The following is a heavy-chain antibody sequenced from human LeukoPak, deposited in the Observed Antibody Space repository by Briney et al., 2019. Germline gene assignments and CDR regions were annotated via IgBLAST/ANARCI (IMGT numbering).Heavy chain of an antibody. CDR3: ASTQTAPGYCSGGSCYWALDY. D-gene: IGHD2-15*01. V-gene: IGHV4-39*07. J-gene: IGHJ4*02. CDR1: GGSISSSSYY. CDR2: IYYSGST. Sequence: SETLSLTCTVSGGSISSSSYYWGWIRQPPGKGLEWIGSIYYSGSTYYNPSLKGRVTISVDTSKSQFSLKLSSVTAADTAVYYCASTQTAPGYCSGGSCYWALDYWGQGTLVTVSS.